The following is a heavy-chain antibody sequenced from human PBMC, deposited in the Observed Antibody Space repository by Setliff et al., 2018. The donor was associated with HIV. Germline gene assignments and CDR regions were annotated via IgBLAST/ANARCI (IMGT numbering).Heavy chain of an antibody. Sequence: PSETLSLTCTVSNVSINFYYWSWIRQPPGMALEWVGRIYSSGKTNYNPSLKSRLKMSIDTSKNQFSLMLNSVTAADTAVYFCARDPYCSVDGCFRYYQHWGRGTLVTVSS. J-gene: IGHJ1*01. V-gene: IGHV4-4*07. CDR3: ARDPYCSVDGCFRYYQH. CDR1: NVSINFYY. CDR2: IYSSGKT. D-gene: IGHD2-15*01.